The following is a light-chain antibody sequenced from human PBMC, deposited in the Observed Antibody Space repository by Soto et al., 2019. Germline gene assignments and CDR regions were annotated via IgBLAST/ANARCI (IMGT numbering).Light chain of an antibody. J-gene: IGKJ4*01. CDR1: QSISIL. CDR2: RTS. V-gene: IGKV1-39*01. Sequence: DIQMTQSPSSLSASVGYRVTITCRASQSISILVNWYQQVRGKAPKLLIQRTSTLQSGVPSRFSGTGSGTEFTLTISSLQPEDCATYYCQQTYSNRLSFCGGTKVESK. CDR3: QQTYSNRLS.